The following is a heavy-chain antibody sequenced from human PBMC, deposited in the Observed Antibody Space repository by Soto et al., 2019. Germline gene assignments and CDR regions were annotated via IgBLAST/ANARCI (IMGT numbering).Heavy chain of an antibody. Sequence: PGGSLRLSCKASGFSFSDYAMTWVRQAPGKGLEWVAVISGSGDNTFYAASVKGRFAISRDNSKNVLYLQMNGLSADDSAVYFCAKGRAITVYGVDIRFDYWGLGTLVTVSS. V-gene: IGHV3-23*01. CDR3: AKGRAITVYGVDIRFDY. CDR2: ISGSGDNT. D-gene: IGHD3-3*01. CDR1: GFSFSDYA. J-gene: IGHJ4*01.